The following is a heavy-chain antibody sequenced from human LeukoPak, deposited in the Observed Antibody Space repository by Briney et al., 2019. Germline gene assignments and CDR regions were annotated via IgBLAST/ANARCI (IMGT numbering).Heavy chain of an antibody. Sequence: GGSLRLSCAASGFTFSSYSMNWVRQAPGKGLEWVSSISTSSIYIYYADSVKGRFTISRDNSRNTLYLQMNSLRAEDTAVYYCARWYYYETSGLYYGSFDNWGQGTLVTVSS. CDR3: ARWYYYETSGLYYGSFDN. V-gene: IGHV3-21*04. CDR1: GFTFSSYS. D-gene: IGHD3-22*01. J-gene: IGHJ5*02. CDR2: ISTSSIYI.